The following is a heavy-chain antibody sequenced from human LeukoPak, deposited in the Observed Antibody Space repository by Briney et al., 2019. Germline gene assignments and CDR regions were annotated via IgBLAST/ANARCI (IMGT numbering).Heavy chain of an antibody. V-gene: IGHV3-21*01. CDR2: ISSSSSYI. J-gene: IGHJ4*02. Sequence: PGGSLRLSCAASGFTFSNAWMNWVRQAPGKGLEWVSSISSSSSYIYYADSVKGRFTISRDNAKNSLYLQMNSLRAEDTAVYYCARDRQIDYWGQGTLVTVSS. CDR1: GFTFSNAW. CDR3: ARDRQIDY.